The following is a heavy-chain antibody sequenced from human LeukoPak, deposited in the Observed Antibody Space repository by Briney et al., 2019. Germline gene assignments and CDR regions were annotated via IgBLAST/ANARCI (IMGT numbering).Heavy chain of an antibody. J-gene: IGHJ3*02. CDR1: GFTFSSYW. Sequence: GGSLRLSCAASGFTFSSYWMHWVRQAPGKGLVWVSRISTDGSSTNSADSVKGRRTISRDNAKNTLYLQMNSLRAEDTAVYYCVREYSSSSGRAFDIWGQGTMVTVSP. D-gene: IGHD6-6*01. V-gene: IGHV3-74*01. CDR2: ISTDGSST. CDR3: VREYSSSSGRAFDI.